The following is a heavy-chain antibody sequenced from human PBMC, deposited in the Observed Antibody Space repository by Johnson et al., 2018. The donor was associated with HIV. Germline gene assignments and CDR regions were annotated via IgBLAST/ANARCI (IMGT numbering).Heavy chain of an antibody. CDR1: GFTFSNYA. V-gene: IGHV3-30-3*02. CDR3: AKWSIVGATFSDAFDI. D-gene: IGHD1-26*01. CDR2: ISYDGSNK. Sequence: QVQLVESGGGVVQPGGSLRLSCAASGFTFSNYAMYWVRQAPGKGLEWVAAISYDGSNKYYADSVKDRFTISRDNSKNTLCLQMNSLRAEDTAVYYCAKWSIVGATFSDAFDIWGQGTMVTVSS. J-gene: IGHJ3*02.